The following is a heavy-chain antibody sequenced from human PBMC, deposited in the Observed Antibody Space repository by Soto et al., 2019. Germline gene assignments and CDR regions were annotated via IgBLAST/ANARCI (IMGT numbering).Heavy chain of an antibody. J-gene: IGHJ4*02. CDR1: GGSISSGGYY. D-gene: IGHD3-3*01. Sequence: QVQLQESGPGLVKPSQTLSLTCTVSGGSISSGGYYWSWIRQHPGKGLEWIGYIYYSGSTYYNPSLESRVTISVDTSKNQFSLKLSSVTAADTAVYYCARVVSRYYDFWSGPHYFDYWGQGTLVTVSS. V-gene: IGHV4-31*03. CDR3: ARVVSRYYDFWSGPHYFDY. CDR2: IYYSGST.